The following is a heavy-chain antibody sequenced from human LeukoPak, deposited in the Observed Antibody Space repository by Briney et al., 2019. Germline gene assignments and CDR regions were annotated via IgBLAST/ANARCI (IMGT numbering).Heavy chain of an antibody. V-gene: IGHV3-23*01. CDR3: AKVGRGSSDAFDI. Sequence: PGGSLRLSCAASGFTFSSYAMSGVRQAPGKGREWVSAISGSGGSTYYADSVKGRFTISRDNSKNTLYLQMNSLRAEDTAVYYCAKVGRGSSDAFDIWGQGTMVTVSS. CDR1: GFTFSSYA. D-gene: IGHD3-10*01. J-gene: IGHJ3*02. CDR2: ISGSGGST.